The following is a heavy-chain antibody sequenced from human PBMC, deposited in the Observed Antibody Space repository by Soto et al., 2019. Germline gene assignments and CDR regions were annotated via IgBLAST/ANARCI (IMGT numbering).Heavy chain of an antibody. CDR2: ISESGSGA. CDR3: ATAYF. J-gene: IGHJ4*01. Sequence: GKGLEWVAGISESGSGANYAEFVKGRFTISRDNSKNTLYLQMSSLRDEDTAVYYCATAYF. V-gene: IGHV3-23*01.